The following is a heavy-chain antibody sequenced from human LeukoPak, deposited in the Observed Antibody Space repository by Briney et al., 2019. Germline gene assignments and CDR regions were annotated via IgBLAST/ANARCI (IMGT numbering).Heavy chain of an antibody. CDR2: IKLNDGDT. J-gene: IGHJ4*02. CDR3: ARGGPEYLSDY. Sequence: ASVKVSCKSSGYTFTNYYMHWVRQAPGPGLEWMGWIKLNDGDTNYAQNFQGRVTMTRDTSISTVYMELSSLRSEDTAVYYCARGGPEYLSDYWGQGTLVTVSS. CDR1: GYTFTNYY. V-gene: IGHV1-2*02. D-gene: IGHD2-2*02.